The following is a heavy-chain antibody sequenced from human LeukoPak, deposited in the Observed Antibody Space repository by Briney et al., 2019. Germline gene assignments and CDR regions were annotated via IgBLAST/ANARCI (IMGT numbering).Heavy chain of an antibody. D-gene: IGHD3-10*01. CDR2: IYYSGST. CDR1: GGSISSGGYY. J-gene: IGHJ4*02. CDR3: ARHRSLWFGEFDY. Sequence: SETLSLTCTVSGGSISSGGYYWSWIRQHPGKGLEWIGYIYYSGSTYYNPSLKSRVTIPVDTSKNQFSLKLSSVTAADTAVYYCARHRSLWFGEFDYWGQGTLVTVSS. V-gene: IGHV4-31*03.